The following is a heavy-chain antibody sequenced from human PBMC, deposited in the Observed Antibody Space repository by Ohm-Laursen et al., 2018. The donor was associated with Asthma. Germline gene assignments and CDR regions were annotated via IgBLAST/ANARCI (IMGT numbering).Heavy chain of an antibody. V-gene: IGHV3-30*03. CDR1: GFTFSSYG. CDR2: ISYDGSNK. J-gene: IGHJ6*02. CDR3: AREYYYGSGSYYNVGYYYYGMDV. Sequence: SLRLSCSASGFTFSSYGMHWVRQAPGKGLEWVAVISYDGSNKYYADSVKGRFTISRDNSKNTLYLQMNSLRAEDTAVYYCAREYYYGSGSYYNVGYYYYGMDVWGQGTTVTVSS. D-gene: IGHD3-10*01.